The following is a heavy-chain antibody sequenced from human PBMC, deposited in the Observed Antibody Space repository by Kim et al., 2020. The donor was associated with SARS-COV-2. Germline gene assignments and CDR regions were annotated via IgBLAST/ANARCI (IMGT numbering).Heavy chain of an antibody. D-gene: IGHD6-19*01. J-gene: IGHJ4*02. Sequence: RQPPGKGLECIAHISDSGSTDYPPSLKSRFTRSLHTSKNQFSLNLSSVTAADTAMYYCARDYSTGYFDYWGQGTLVTVSS. V-gene: IGHV4-59*01. CDR2: ISDSGST. CDR3: ARDYSTGYFDY.